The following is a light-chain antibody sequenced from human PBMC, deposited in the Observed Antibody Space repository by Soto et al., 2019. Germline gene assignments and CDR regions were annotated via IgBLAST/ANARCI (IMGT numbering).Light chain of an antibody. CDR2: DNN. CDR1: SSNIGNNY. J-gene: IGLJ2*01. Sequence: QSVLTQPPSVSAAPGQKVTISCTGSSSNIGNNYVSCYQQHPGTAPKHLIYDNNKRPPGIPDGFSGSNSCTSAALGITGVLTGEEAADYCGTWDSSLRAGVVFGGGTKLTVL. CDR3: GTWDSSLRAGVV. V-gene: IGLV1-51*02.